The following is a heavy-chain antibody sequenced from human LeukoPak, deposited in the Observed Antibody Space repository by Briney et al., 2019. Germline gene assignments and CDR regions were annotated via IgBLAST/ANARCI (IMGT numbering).Heavy chain of an antibody. J-gene: IGHJ5*02. CDR2: IYYSGST. CDR3: ARTSSAGWFDP. Sequence: SETLSLTCTVSGGSISSYYWSWIRQPPGKGLEWIGYIYYSGSTNYNPSLKSRVTISVDTSRNQFSLKLSSVTAADTAVYYCARTSSAGWFDPWGQGTLVTVSS. V-gene: IGHV4-59*01. CDR1: GGSISSYY.